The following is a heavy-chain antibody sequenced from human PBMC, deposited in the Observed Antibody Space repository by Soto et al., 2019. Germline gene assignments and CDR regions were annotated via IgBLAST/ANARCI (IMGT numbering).Heavy chain of an antibody. J-gene: IGHJ4*02. CDR1: GFMFSSAW. D-gene: IGHD1-1*01. CDR2: IKSKKDGGAR. CDR3: VEGWNDF. V-gene: IGHV3-15*01. Sequence: EVQVVESGGDLVEPGGSLRLSCETSGFMFSSAWMSWVRQAPGKGLEWVARIKSKKDGGARDYAAPVNGRFSISRDDSKSTVYLQMNSLRAEETALYYCVEGWNDFWGQGTLVTVSS.